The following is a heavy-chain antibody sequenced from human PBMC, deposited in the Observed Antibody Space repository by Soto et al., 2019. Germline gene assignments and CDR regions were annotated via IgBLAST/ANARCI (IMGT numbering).Heavy chain of an antibody. J-gene: IGHJ6*02. D-gene: IGHD2-15*01. V-gene: IGHV2-5*02. Sequence: QITLKESGPTLVKPTQTLTLTCTFSGFSLSTNGEGVGWIRQPPGKALEWLALIYWDEDKRYSPSLKTRLTITKDTSTNEVVLTMTNMYPVDTGTYYSAHTVGRGAGMDVWGQGTTVTVSS. CDR1: GFSLSTNGEG. CDR3: AHTVGRGAGMDV. CDR2: IYWDEDK.